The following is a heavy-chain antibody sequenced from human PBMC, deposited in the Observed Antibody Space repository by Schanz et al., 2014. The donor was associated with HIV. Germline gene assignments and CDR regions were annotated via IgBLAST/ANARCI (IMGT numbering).Heavy chain of an antibody. CDR3: AKAAVTDYLDY. CDR2: ISYDEGTE. J-gene: IGHJ4*02. D-gene: IGHD2-21*02. Sequence: QEQLVESGGGVVQPGRSLRLSCAASGFTFSNYAGHWVRQAPGKGLEWVAVISYDEGTEYYTDSVKGRFTISRDNSKNTLYLQMNSLRTEDTAVYYCAKAAVTDYLDYWGQGTLVTVSS. CDR1: GFTFSNYA. V-gene: IGHV3-30-3*01.